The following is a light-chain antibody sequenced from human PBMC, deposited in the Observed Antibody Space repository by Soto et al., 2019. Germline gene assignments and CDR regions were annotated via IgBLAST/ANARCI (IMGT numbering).Light chain of an antibody. V-gene: IGKV3-20*01. Sequence: EIVLTQSPGTLSLSPGERATLSCRASQSVSSSYLAWYQQKPGQAPRLLIYGASSRATGIPDRFSGSGSGTDCTLTISRLEPEDFAVYYCQQYGSSPIFGQGTRLEIK. J-gene: IGKJ5*01. CDR1: QSVSSSY. CDR3: QQYGSSPI. CDR2: GAS.